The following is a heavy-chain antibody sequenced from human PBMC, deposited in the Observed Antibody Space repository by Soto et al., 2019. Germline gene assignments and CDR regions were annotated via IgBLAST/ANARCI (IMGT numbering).Heavy chain of an antibody. CDR3: ARRDYYGSGSYPNGAFDI. V-gene: IGHV2-5*02. Sequence: SGPTLVNPTQTLTLTCTFSGFSLSTSGVGVGWIRQPPGKALEWLALIYWDDDKRYSPSLKSRLTITKDTSKNQVVLTMTNMDPVDTATYYCARRDYYGSGSYPNGAFDIWGQGTMVTVSS. CDR1: GFSLSTSGVG. CDR2: IYWDDDK. J-gene: IGHJ3*02. D-gene: IGHD3-10*01.